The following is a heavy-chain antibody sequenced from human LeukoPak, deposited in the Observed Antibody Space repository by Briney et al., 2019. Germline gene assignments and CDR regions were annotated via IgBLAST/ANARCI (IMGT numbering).Heavy chain of an antibody. J-gene: IGHJ4*02. D-gene: IGHD6-13*01. CDR2: INPSGGST. CDR1: GYTFTSYY. V-gene: IGHV1-46*03. CDR3: ARAGRAAAEGYFDY. Sequence: ASVKVSCKASGYTFTSYYMHCVRHAPGQGLEWKGIINPSGGSTSYAQKFQGRVTMTRDTSTSTVYMELSSLRSEDTAVYYCARAGRAAAEGYFDYWGQGTLVTVSS.